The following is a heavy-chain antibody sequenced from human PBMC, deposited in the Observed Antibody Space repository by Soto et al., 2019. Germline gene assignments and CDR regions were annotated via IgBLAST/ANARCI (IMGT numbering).Heavy chain of an antibody. CDR1: GFTFSTYG. CDR2: IWYDGSNK. V-gene: IGHV3-33*01. CDR3: ARDASAYDGGWYPRGFDP. D-gene: IGHD6-19*01. J-gene: IGHJ5*02. Sequence: PXGSLNLSCAASGFTFSTYGMHLVRQAPGKGLEWVAIIWYDGSNKYYADSVKGRFTISRDDSKNTLYLQMNSLRVEDTAVYFCARDASAYDGGWYPRGFDPWGQGTLVTVSS.